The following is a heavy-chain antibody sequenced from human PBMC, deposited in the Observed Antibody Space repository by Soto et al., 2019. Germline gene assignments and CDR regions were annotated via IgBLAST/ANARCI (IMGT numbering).Heavy chain of an antibody. CDR1: GYSFTSYW. Sequence: PGESLKISCKGSGYSFTSYWIGWVRQIPGKGLEWMGIIYPGDSDTRYSPSFQGQVTISADKSISTAYLQWRSLKASDTAMYYCATANGYDFWSDYYTGLDAFDVWGQGTMVTVSS. CDR2: IYPGDSDT. CDR3: ATANGYDFWSDYYTGLDAFDV. V-gene: IGHV5-51*01. J-gene: IGHJ3*01. D-gene: IGHD3-3*01.